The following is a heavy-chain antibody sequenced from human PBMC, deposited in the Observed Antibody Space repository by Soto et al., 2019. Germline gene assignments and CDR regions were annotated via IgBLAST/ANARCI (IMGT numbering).Heavy chain of an antibody. J-gene: IGHJ3*02. CDR1: GGTFSSYT. D-gene: IGHD3-10*01. V-gene: IGHV1-69*02. CDR2: IIPILGIA. CDR3: AILRGYGSWSDI. Sequence: QVQLVQSGAEVKKPGSSVKVSCKASGGTFSSYTISWVRQAPGQGLEWMGRIIPILGIANYAQKFQGRVTITADKSTSTAYMELSSLRSEDTAVYYCAILRGYGSWSDIWGQGTMVTVSS.